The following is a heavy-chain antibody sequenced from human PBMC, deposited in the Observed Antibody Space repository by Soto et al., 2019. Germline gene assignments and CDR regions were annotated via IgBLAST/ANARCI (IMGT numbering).Heavy chain of an antibody. J-gene: IGHJ5*02. CDR1: GYTFTSYG. CDR3: ARLDSSSCYNGCWFDP. CDR2: ISAYNGNT. V-gene: IGHV1-18*01. Sequence: ASVKVSCKASGYTFTSYGISWVRQAPGQGLEWMGWISAYNGNTNYAQKLQGRVTMTTDTSTSTAYMELRSLRSDDAAVYYCARLDSSSCYNGCWFDPWGQGTLVTVSS. D-gene: IGHD6-13*01.